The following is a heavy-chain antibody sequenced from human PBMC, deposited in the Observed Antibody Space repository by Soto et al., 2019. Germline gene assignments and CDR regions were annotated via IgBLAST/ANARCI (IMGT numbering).Heavy chain of an antibody. CDR3: AREMVRGVGSDY. J-gene: IGHJ4*02. Sequence: ASVKVSCKTSGGTFSSYAISWVRQAPGQGLEWMGGFDPEDGETIYAQKFQGRVTMTEDTSTDTAYMELRSLRSDDTAVFYCAREMVRGVGSDYWGQGTLVTVSS. CDR2: FDPEDGET. V-gene: IGHV1-24*01. D-gene: IGHD3-10*01. CDR1: GGTFSSYA.